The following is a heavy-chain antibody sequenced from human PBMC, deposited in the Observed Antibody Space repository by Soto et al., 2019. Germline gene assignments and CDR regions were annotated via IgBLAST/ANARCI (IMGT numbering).Heavy chain of an antibody. Sequence: QVQLVESGGGVVQPGRSLRLSCAASGFTFSSYGMHWVRQAPGKGLEWVAVIWYDGSNKYYADSVKGRFTISRDNSKNTLYLQMNSLSAEDTAVYYCARDRDCSGGSCYPAGGNYYYYYGMDVWGQGTTVTVSS. J-gene: IGHJ6*02. CDR3: ARDRDCSGGSCYPAGGNYYYYYGMDV. CDR2: IWYDGSNK. D-gene: IGHD2-15*01. V-gene: IGHV3-33*01. CDR1: GFTFSSYG.